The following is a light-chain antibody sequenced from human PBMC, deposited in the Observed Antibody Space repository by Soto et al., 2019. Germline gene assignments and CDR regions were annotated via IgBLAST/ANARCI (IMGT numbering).Light chain of an antibody. CDR3: QQRSNWPIT. Sequence: EIVLTQSPGPLSLSPGERATLSRRASQSVSSSYLAWYQQKPGQAPRLLIYDASNRATGIPARFSGSGSGTDFTLTISSLEPEDFAVYYCQQRSNWPITFGQGTRLEIK. V-gene: IGKV3D-20*02. CDR2: DAS. CDR1: QSVSSSY. J-gene: IGKJ5*01.